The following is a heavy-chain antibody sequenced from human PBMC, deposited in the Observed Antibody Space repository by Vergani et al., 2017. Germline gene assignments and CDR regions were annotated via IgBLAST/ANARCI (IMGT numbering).Heavy chain of an antibody. J-gene: IGHJ6*02. Sequence: EVQLLESGGDLVQPGGSLRLSCAASGFTFNHYAMNWVRQAPGKGLEWVSGISGSGGSTYYASSVKGRFTISRDSSKNTLYLQMNSLSAGDTAVYYCAKANPRNSGYDYLYYDHAMDVWGQGTTVTVSS. D-gene: IGHD5-12*01. CDR3: AKANPRNSGYDYLYYDHAMDV. V-gene: IGHV3-23*01. CDR1: GFTFNHYA. CDR2: ISGSGGST.